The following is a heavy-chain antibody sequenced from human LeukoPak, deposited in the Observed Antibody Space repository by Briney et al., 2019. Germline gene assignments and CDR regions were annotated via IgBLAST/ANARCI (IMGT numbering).Heavy chain of an antibody. J-gene: IGHJ3*02. CDR1: GGSITSSSYY. D-gene: IGHD6-19*01. CDR3: ARNEQCLPHDAFDI. Sequence: PSETLSLTCTVSGGSITSSSYYCRWIRQPPGKGLEWIGEINHSGSTNYNPSLKSRVTISVDTSKNQFSLKLSSVTAADTAVYCCARNEQCLPHDAFDIWGQGTMVTVSS. CDR2: INHSGST. V-gene: IGHV4-39*07.